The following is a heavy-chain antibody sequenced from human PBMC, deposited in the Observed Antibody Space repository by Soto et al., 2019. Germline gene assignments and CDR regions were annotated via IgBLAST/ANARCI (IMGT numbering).Heavy chain of an antibody. J-gene: IGHJ1*01. Sequence: QVQLVESGGGVVQPGRSLRLSCAASGFTFSTFAIHWVRQAPGKGLEWVAAISATGSNQFYGHSVKGRFIISRDNSWNTVDLQMNSVRVEDTALYYCVRDTAEDGRSDTGYVPLQHWGQGTLVTVSS. D-gene: IGHD5-12*01. V-gene: IGHV3-30*04. CDR3: VRDTAEDGRSDTGYVPLQH. CDR2: ISATGSNQ. CDR1: GFTFSTFA.